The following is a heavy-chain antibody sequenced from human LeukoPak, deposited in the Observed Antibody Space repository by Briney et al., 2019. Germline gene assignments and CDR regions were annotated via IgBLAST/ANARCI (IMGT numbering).Heavy chain of an antibody. J-gene: IGHJ4*02. D-gene: IGHD2-2*01. Sequence: GGSLRLSCAASGFTFSSYWMHWVRQAPGKGLVWVSRINSDGSSITYADSVKGRFTISRDNAKNTLYLQMNSLRVEDTAVYYCARDLCSSTSCYLRNDYWGQGTLVTVSS. CDR2: INSDGSSI. V-gene: IGHV3-74*03. CDR3: ARDLCSSTSCYLRNDY. CDR1: GFTFSSYW.